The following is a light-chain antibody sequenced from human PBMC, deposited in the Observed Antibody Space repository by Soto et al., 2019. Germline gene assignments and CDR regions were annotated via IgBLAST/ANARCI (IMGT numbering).Light chain of an antibody. V-gene: IGLV1-44*01. CDR3: ATWDDSLSGWV. Sequence: QSVLTQPPSASGTPGQRVTISCSGSSSNIESNTVNWYQQLPGMAPKLLIFSNKQRPSGVSDRISGSKSGASASLAISGLQFEDEADYYCATWDDSLSGWVFGGGTKVTVL. CDR1: SSNIESNT. CDR2: SNK. J-gene: IGLJ3*02.